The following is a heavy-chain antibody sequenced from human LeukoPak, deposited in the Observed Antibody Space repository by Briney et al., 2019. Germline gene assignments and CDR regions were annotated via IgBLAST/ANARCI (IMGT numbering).Heavy chain of an antibody. CDR1: GFTFSKYW. CDR3: ARVRFPEGFDP. V-gene: IGHV3-74*01. Sequence: GGSLRLSCAASGFTFSKYWLHWVRQPPGRGLVWLARINPDDKSTSYADSVKGRFTISIDDAKETLFLQMNSLTAEDTAVYYCARVRFPEGFDPWGQGTLVTVSS. D-gene: IGHD1-14*01. CDR2: INPDDKST. J-gene: IGHJ5*02.